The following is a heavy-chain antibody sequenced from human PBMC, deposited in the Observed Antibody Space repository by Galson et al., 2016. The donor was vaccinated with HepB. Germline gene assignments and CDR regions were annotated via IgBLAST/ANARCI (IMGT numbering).Heavy chain of an antibody. CDR1: GFTFSSYG. Sequence: SLRLSCAASGFTFSSYGMNWVRQAPGKGLEWVAVISYDGSKKYYDDSAKGRFTISRDNSKNTLYLQMNSLSAEDTAVYYCAKNDILTGYSAFDYWGQGTLVTVSS. CDR3: AKNDILTGYSAFDY. CDR2: ISYDGSKK. D-gene: IGHD3-9*01. J-gene: IGHJ4*02. V-gene: IGHV3-30*18.